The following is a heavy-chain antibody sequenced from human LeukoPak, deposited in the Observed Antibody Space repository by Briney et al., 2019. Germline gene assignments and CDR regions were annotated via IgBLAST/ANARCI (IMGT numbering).Heavy chain of an antibody. CDR1: GFTFSSYS. Sequence: GGSLRLSCAASGFTFSSYSMNWVRQAPGKGLEWVSGISWNSGSIGYADSVKGRFTISRDNAKNSLYLQMNSLRAEDMALYYCAKAVDSSGYYYFDYWGQGTLVTVSS. D-gene: IGHD3-22*01. CDR3: AKAVDSSGYYYFDY. CDR2: ISWNSGSI. V-gene: IGHV3-9*03. J-gene: IGHJ4*02.